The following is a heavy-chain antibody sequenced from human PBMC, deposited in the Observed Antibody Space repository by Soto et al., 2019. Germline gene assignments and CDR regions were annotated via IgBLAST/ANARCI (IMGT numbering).Heavy chain of an antibody. D-gene: IGHD3-10*01. Sequence: GGSLRLSCAASGFTFSSYAMHWVRQAPGKGLEWVAVISYDGSNKYYADSVKGRFTISRDNSKNTLYLQMNSLRAEDTAVYYCAKGEFGELFRAFDYWGQGTLVTVSS. J-gene: IGHJ4*02. V-gene: IGHV3-30-3*01. CDR1: GFTFSSYA. CDR3: AKGEFGELFRAFDY. CDR2: ISYDGSNK.